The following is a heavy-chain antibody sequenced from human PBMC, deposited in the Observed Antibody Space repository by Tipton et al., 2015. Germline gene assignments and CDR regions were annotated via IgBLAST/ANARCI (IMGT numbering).Heavy chain of an antibody. Sequence: LRLSCTVSGGSITSSNYYWDWVRQPPGKGLEWIGNTYDSGRTSYNPSLSRRVTISVDMSKNDFSLRLSSVTAADAAVYYCAREVRYCAGGSCYSLDHWGQGALVTVSS. J-gene: IGHJ4*02. D-gene: IGHD2-15*01. V-gene: IGHV4-39*02. CDR3: AREVRYCAGGSCYSLDH. CDR1: GGSITSSNYY. CDR2: TYDSGRT.